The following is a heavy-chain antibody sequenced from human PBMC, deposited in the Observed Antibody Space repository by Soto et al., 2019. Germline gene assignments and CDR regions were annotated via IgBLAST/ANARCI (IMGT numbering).Heavy chain of an antibody. Sequence: VSVKVSCKASGNTFTSYDINWVRPATGHGLEWMGWINPNSGNIGYAQKFQGRVTMTRDTAISTAYMEVSRLRSDDTAVYYCARGRASGSYYLLDYWGQGTLVPVSS. CDR1: GNTFTSYD. CDR2: INPNSGNI. CDR3: ARGRASGSYYLLDY. J-gene: IGHJ4*02. D-gene: IGHD3-10*01. V-gene: IGHV1-8*01.